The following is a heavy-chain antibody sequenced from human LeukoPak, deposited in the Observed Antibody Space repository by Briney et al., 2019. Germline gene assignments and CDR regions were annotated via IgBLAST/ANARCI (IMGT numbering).Heavy chain of an antibody. Sequence: ASVKVSCKASGYTFTTYGISWVRQAPGQGLEWMGWISAYNGNTNYAQKLQGRVTMTTDTSTGTAYMELRSLRSDDTAVYYCARGREWLLRLDAFDIWGQGTMVTISS. CDR1: GYTFTTYG. D-gene: IGHD3-3*01. V-gene: IGHV1-18*01. CDR2: ISAYNGNT. J-gene: IGHJ3*02. CDR3: ARGREWLLRLDAFDI.